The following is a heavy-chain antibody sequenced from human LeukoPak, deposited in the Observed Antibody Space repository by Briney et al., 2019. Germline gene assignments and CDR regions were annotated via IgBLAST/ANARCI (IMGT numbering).Heavy chain of an antibody. CDR2: ISGSGGST. D-gene: IGHD5-18*01. J-gene: IGHJ4*02. V-gene: IGHV3-23*01. CDR1: GFTFSSYA. Sequence: GASLRLSCAASGFTFSSYAMSWVRQAPGKGLEWVSAISGSGGSTYYADSVKGRFTISRDNSKNTLYLQMNSLRAEDTAVYYCAKESGRGYSYGYRGYFDYWGQGTLVTVSS. CDR3: AKESGRGYSYGYRGYFDY.